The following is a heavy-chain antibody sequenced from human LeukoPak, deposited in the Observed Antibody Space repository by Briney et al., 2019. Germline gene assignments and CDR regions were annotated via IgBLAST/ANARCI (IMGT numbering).Heavy chain of an antibody. D-gene: IGHD1-26*01. V-gene: IGHV3-23*01. Sequence: GGSLRLSCAASGFTFSXXAMSWVRXAPGKXXXXXXXXXSXXXXTXXXXXXXXXXXISXXNSRNMLYLQMNSLRAEDTAIYYCAXDFGGSDYDWYFDLWGRGTVVTVSS. CDR2: XXSXXXXT. CDR1: GFTFSXXA. J-gene: IGHJ2*01. CDR3: AXDFGGSDYDWYFDL.